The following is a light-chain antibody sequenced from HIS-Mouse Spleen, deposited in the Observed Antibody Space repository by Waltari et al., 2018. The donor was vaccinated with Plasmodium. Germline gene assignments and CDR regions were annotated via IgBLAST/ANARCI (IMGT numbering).Light chain of an antibody. Sequence: EIVLTQSPATLSLSPGERATLSCRASQSVSSYLAWYQQKPGQAPRLLIYDASNRATGIPARFSGSGSGTDFTLTISSLEPEDFAVYYCQQRSNWPPGFGGGTKMEIK. J-gene: IGKJ4*01. CDR3: QQRSNWPPG. CDR2: DAS. CDR1: QSVSSY. V-gene: IGKV3-11*01.